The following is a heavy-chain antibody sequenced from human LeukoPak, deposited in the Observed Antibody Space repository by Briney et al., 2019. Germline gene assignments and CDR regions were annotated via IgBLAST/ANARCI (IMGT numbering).Heavy chain of an antibody. CDR1: GGSISSGGYY. Sequence: SQTLSLTSTVSGGSISSGGYYWSWIRQHPGKGLEWIGYIYYSGSTYYNPSLKSRVTISVDTSKNQFSLKLSSVTAADTAVYYCARDSGYYDSSGYTWGQGTLVTVSS. CDR2: IYYSGST. CDR3: ARDSGYYDSSGYT. V-gene: IGHV4-31*03. D-gene: IGHD3-22*01. J-gene: IGHJ5*02.